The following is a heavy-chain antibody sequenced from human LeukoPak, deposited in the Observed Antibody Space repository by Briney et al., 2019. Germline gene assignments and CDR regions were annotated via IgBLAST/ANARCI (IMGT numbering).Heavy chain of an antibody. V-gene: IGHV4-34*01. J-gene: IGHJ4*02. CDR3: ARGGYYDSSGYPNPLDY. CDR2: INHSGTT. D-gene: IGHD3-22*01. Sequence: SETLSLTCAVYGGSFGGYYWTWIRQPPGKGPEWIGEINHSGTTNYNPSLKRRAIMSVDTAKNQFSLKSNSVSAADTAVYYCARGGYYDSSGYPNPLDYWGQGTLVTVSS. CDR1: GGSFGGYY.